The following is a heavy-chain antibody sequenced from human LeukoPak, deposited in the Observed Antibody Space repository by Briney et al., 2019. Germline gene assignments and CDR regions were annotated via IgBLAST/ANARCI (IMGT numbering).Heavy chain of an antibody. Sequence: PGGSLRLSCAASGFTFSSYAMHWVRQAPGKGLEWVAVISYDGSNKYYADSVKGRFTISRDNSKNTLYLQMNSLRAEDTAVYYCARGGSIAARRLSFDYWGQGTLVTVSS. D-gene: IGHD6-6*01. J-gene: IGHJ4*02. CDR2: ISYDGSNK. CDR3: ARGGSIAARRLSFDY. V-gene: IGHV3-30-3*01. CDR1: GFTFSSYA.